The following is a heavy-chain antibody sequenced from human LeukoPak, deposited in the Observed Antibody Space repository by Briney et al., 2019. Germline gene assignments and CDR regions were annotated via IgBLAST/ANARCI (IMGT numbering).Heavy chain of an antibody. CDR2: ISSNGGST. CDR1: GFTFSSYA. Sequence: GGSLRLSCAASGFTFSSYAMHWVRQAPGKGLEYVSGISSNGGSTYYANSVKGRFTISRDNSKNTLYLQMNSLRAEDTAIYYCAKDNFDIWGQGTMVTVSS. J-gene: IGHJ3*02. CDR3: AKDNFDI. V-gene: IGHV3-64*01.